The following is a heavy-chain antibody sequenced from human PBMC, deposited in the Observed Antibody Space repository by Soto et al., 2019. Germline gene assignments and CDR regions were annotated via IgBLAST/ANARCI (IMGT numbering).Heavy chain of an antibody. V-gene: IGHV1-18*01. Sequence: QVQLVQSGAEVKKPGASVKVSCKASGYTFTSYGISWVRQAPGQGLEWMGWISAYNGNTNYAQKLQGRVTMTTDTSTSTAYMELRRLRADDTCVYYCGRDMGYCSSTSYYNFDYWGQGNLVTVSS. J-gene: IGHJ4*02. CDR2: ISAYNGNT. D-gene: IGHD2-2*02. CDR3: GRDMGYCSSTSYYNFDY. CDR1: GYTFTSYG.